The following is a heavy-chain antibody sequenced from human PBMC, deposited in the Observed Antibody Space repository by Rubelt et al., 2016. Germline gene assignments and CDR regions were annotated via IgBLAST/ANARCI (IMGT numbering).Heavy chain of an antibody. Sequence: ASGFTFVDYTMHWVRQAPGKGLEWVSLISWDGGSTYYADSVKGRFTISRDNSKNSLYLQMNSLRTEDTALYYCAKEVNGGSFDYWGQGTLVTVSS. CDR1: GFTFVDYT. D-gene: IGHD3-16*01. CDR3: AKEVNGGSFDY. CDR2: ISWDGGST. V-gene: IGHV3-43*01. J-gene: IGHJ4*02.